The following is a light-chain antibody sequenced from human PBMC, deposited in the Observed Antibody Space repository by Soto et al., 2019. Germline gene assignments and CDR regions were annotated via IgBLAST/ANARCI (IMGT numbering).Light chain of an antibody. CDR3: SSYTRSSTLNLV. J-gene: IGLJ2*01. CDR1: SSDVGGYNY. V-gene: IGLV2-14*01. Sequence: QSALTQPASVSGSPGQSITISCTGTSSDVGGYNYVSWYQQHPGKAPKLMIYDVSNRPSGVSNRFSGSKSGNTASLTISGLQAEDEADYYCSSYTRSSTLNLVFGGGTKLTVL. CDR2: DVS.